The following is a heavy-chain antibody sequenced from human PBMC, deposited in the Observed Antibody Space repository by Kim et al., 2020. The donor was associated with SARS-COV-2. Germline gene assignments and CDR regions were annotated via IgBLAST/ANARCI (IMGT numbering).Heavy chain of an antibody. J-gene: IGHJ4*02. CDR3: AKVAPSYCGGDCLYYFDY. V-gene: IGHV3-23*01. D-gene: IGHD2-21*02. Sequence: GGSLRLSCAASGFTFSSYAMSWVRQAPGKGLEWVSAISGSGGSTYYADSVKGRFTISRDNSKNTLYLQMNSLRAEDTAVYYCAKVAPSYCGGDCLYYFDYWGQGTLVTVSS. CDR2: ISGSGGST. CDR1: GFTFSSYA.